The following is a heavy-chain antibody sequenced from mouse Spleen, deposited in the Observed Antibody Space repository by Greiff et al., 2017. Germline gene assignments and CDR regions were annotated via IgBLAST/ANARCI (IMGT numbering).Heavy chain of an antibody. V-gene: IGHV5-17*01. CDR2: ISSGSSTI. D-gene: IGHD2-14*01. J-gene: IGHJ2*01. CDR1: GFTFSDYG. CDR3: ATYYRYDFDY. Sequence: DVKLQESGGGLVKPGGSLKLSCAASGFTFSDYGMHWVRQAPEKGLEWVAYISSGSSTIYYADTVKGRFTISRDNAKNTLFLQMTSLRSEDTAMYYCATYYRYDFDYWGQGTTLTVSS.